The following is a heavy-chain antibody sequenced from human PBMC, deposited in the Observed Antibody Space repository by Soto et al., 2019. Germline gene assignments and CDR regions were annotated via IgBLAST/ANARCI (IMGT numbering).Heavy chain of an antibody. CDR3: AREPEGDYEYYFDY. CDR2: IYYSGST. D-gene: IGHD4-17*01. V-gene: IGHV4-31*03. CDR1: GGSISSGGYY. Sequence: SETLSLTCTVSGGSISSGGYYWSWIRQHPGKGLEWIGYIYYSGSTYYNPSLKSRVTISVDTSKNQFSLKLSSVTAADTAVYYCAREPEGDYEYYFDYWGQGTLVTVSS. J-gene: IGHJ4*02.